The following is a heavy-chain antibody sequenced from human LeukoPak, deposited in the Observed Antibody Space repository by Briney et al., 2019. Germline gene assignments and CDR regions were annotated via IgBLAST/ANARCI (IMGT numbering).Heavy chain of an antibody. D-gene: IGHD6-19*01. J-gene: IGHJ4*02. CDR1: GITLSSYT. V-gene: IGHV3-64D*06. CDR2: ISSNGGST. CDR3: VKATGTSNDRYNYFDY. Sequence: GGSLRPSCSASGITLSSYTMHWVRQAPGKGLEYVSTISSNGGSTRYADSVKDRFTISRDNSRNTLYLQMSSLRAEDTAVYYCVKATGTSNDRYNYFDYWGQGTLVTVSS.